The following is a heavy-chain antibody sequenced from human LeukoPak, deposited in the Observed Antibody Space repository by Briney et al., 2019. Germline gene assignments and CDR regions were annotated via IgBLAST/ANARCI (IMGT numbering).Heavy chain of an antibody. CDR3: ASTCRNQNWFDP. V-gene: IGHV1-69*06. D-gene: IGHD1-14*01. J-gene: IGHJ5*02. CDR2: IIPIFGTA. CDR1: GGTFSSYA. Sequence: ASVKVFYKASGGTFSSYAISWVRQAPGQGLEWMGGIIPIFGTANCAQKFQGRVTITADKSTSTAYMELSSLRSEDTAVYYCASTCRNQNWFDPWGQGTLVTVSS.